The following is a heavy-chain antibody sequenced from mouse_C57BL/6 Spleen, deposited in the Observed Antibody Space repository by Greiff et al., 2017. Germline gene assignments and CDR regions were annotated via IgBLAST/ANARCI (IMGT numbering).Heavy chain of an antibody. CDR1: GYTFTSYW. V-gene: IGHV1-64*01. D-gene: IGHD1-1*02. J-gene: IGHJ2*01. CDR3: ARGYGLYFDY. Sequence: QVQLQQPGAELVKPGASVKLSCKASGYTFTSYWMHWVKQRPGQGLEWIGMIHPNSGSTNYNEKFKGKATLTADKSSSTAYMQLNSLTSEDSAVYFCARGYGLYFDYWGQGTTLTVSS. CDR2: IHPNSGST.